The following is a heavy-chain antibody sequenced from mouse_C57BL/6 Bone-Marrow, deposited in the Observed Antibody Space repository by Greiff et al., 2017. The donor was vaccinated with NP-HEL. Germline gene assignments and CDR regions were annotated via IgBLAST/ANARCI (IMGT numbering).Heavy chain of an antibody. CDR3: ARRWKLLRS. V-gene: IGHV5-6*01. CDR2: ISSGGSYT. D-gene: IGHD1-1*01. J-gene: IGHJ3*01. CDR1: GFTFSSYG. Sequence: EVQGVESGGDLVKPGGSLKLSCAASGFTFSSYGMSWVRQTPDKRLEWVATISSGGSYTYYPDSVKGRFTISRDNAKNTLYLQMSSLKSEDTAMYYCARRWKLLRSWGQGTLVTVSA.